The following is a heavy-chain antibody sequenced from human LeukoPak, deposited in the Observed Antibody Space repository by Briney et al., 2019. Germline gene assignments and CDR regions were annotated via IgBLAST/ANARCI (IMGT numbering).Heavy chain of an antibody. D-gene: IGHD7-27*01. V-gene: IGHV5-51*01. Sequence: KRGESLKISCKGSGYSFTNYWIGWVRQMPGKGLEWMGIIYPGDSDTRYSPSFQGQVTISADKSISTAYLQWSSLKASDTAMYYCARPRRENWGSSFNAFDIWGQGTMVTVSS. J-gene: IGHJ3*02. CDR2: IYPGDSDT. CDR3: ARPRRENWGSSFNAFDI. CDR1: GYSFTNYW.